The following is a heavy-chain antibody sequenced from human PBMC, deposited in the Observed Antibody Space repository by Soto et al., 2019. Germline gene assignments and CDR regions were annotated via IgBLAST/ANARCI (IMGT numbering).Heavy chain of an antibody. V-gene: IGHV3-74*01. Sequence: EVQLVESGGGLVQPGGSRGLSGAPSGLTFSSYWMHGVRQPPGKGLVWVSRINSDGSGTPYADSVKGRFTISRDNAKNTLYLQMNSLSAEDTAVYFCAKGYSGYDYANWGQGSLVTVSS. D-gene: IGHD5-12*01. CDR3: AKGYSGYDYAN. CDR2: INSDGSGT. J-gene: IGHJ4*02. CDR1: GLTFSSYW.